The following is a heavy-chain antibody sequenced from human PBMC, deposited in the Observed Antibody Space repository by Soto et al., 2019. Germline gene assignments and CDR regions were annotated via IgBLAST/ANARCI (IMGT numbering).Heavy chain of an antibody. Sequence: SETRSLTCTVSGGSISSYYWSWIRQPPGKGLEWIGYIYYSGSTNYNPPLKRRVTISVDTSKNQFSLKLSSVTAADTAVYYCARNGAYDFWSGYLQPCSDPSWSDPCCPATFVTLSS. CDR2: IYYSGST. V-gene: IGHV4-59*01. J-gene: IGHJ5*02. CDR3: ARNGAYDFWSGYLQPCSDPSWSDP. D-gene: IGHD3-3*01. CDR1: GGSISSYY.